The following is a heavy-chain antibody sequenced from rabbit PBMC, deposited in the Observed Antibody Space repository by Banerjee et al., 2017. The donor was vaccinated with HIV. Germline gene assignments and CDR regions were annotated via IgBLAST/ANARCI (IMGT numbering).Heavy chain of an antibody. Sequence: QEQLVESGGGLVQPGGSLKVSCKASGFSFSDKAVMCWVRQAPGKGLEWIACINAVTGKAVYASWAKGRYTFSKTSSTTVTLRMTSLTAADRATYFCARDLVGVIGWNFYLWGQGTLVTVS. J-gene: IGHJ4*01. CDR1: GFSFSDKAV. CDR2: INAVTGKA. D-gene: IGHD1-1*01. CDR3: ARDLVGVIGWNFYL. V-gene: IGHV1S45*01.